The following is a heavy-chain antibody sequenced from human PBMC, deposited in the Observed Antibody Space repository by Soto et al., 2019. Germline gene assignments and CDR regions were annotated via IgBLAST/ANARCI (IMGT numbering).Heavy chain of an antibody. CDR1: GFLFSDYS. J-gene: IGHJ5*02. Sequence: GGSLRLCCSASGFLFSDYSMTWVRPAPGKGLEWVSVISGSGDRTSYADSVKGRFTISRDNSKNTLYLQLNYLRAEDTAFYYCAKLPVGTIFGVAPIHWFDPWGQGTLVTVSS. CDR3: AKLPVGTIFGVAPIHWFDP. V-gene: IGHV3-23*01. D-gene: IGHD3-3*01. CDR2: ISGSGDRT.